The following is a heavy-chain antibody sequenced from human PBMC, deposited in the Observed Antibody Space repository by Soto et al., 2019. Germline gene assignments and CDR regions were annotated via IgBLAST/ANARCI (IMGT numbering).Heavy chain of an antibody. Sequence: TLSLTCTFSGGSISSSSYYWGWIRQPPGKGLEWIGSIYYSGSTYYNPSLKSRVTISVDTSKNQFSLKLSSVTAADTAVYYCARQKSDTAMYSFDYWGQGTLVTVSS. CDR1: GGSISSSSYY. J-gene: IGHJ4*02. CDR2: IYYSGST. D-gene: IGHD5-18*01. CDR3: ARQKSDTAMYSFDY. V-gene: IGHV4-39*01.